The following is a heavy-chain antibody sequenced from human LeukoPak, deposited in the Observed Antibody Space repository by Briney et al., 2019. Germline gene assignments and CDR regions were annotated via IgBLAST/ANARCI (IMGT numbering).Heavy chain of an antibody. CDR2: IYHSGST. D-gene: IGHD2-2*01. CDR1: GGSISSSNW. J-gene: IGHJ4*02. Sequence: MSSGTLSLTCAVSGGSISSSNWWSWVRQPPGKGLEWIGEIYHSGSTNYNPSLKSRVTISVDTSKNQFSLKVSSVTAADTAVYYCARHDRCSSTSCSLYYFDYWGQGTLVTVSS. CDR3: ARHDRCSSTSCSLYYFDY. V-gene: IGHV4-4*02.